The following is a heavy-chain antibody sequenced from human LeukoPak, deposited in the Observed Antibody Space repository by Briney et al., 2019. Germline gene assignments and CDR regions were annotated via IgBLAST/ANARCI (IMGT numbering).Heavy chain of an antibody. CDR1: GYTFTSYD. CDR2: MNPNSGNT. CDR3: ARGPPYCGGDCYYYYYYYMDV. V-gene: IGHV1-8*03. D-gene: IGHD2-21*02. Sequence: ASVKVSCKASGYTFTSYDINWVRQATGQGLEWMGWMNPNSGNTGYAQKFQGRVTITRNTSISTAYMELSSLRSEDTAVYYCARGPPYCGGDCYYYYYYYMDVWGKGTTVTVSS. J-gene: IGHJ6*03.